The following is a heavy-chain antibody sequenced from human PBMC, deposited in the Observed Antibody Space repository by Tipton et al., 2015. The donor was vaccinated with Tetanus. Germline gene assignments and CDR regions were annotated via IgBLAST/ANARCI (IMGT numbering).Heavy chain of an antibody. J-gene: IGHJ4*02. CDR2: ISYSGST. CDR3: ARANYDFPKKGPFDS. V-gene: IGHV4-61*01. D-gene: IGHD3-3*01. CDR1: GGSVRGGSYY. Sequence: GLVKPSETLSLTCTVSGGSVRGGSYYWNWLRQPPGKGLEWIGYISYSGSTNSNYSLKSRITISQDTSNNQFSLKLTSVTAADTAVYYCARANYDFPKKGPFDSWGQGTLVTVSS.